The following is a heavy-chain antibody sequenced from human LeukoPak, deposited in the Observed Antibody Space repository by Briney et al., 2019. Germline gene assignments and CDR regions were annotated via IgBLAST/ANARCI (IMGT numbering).Heavy chain of an antibody. J-gene: IGHJ4*02. CDR1: GFTFSSYA. V-gene: IGHV3-30*04. D-gene: IGHD1-26*01. CDR2: MSHDGTNT. Sequence: PGGSLRLSCAASGFTFSSYAMHWVRQAPGKGLEWVTVMSHDGTNTYSADSVKGRFTISRDNSKNTLDLQMNSLRAEDTAVYYCARDGGRSGSSLNYWGQGTLVTVSS. CDR3: ARDGGRSGSSLNY.